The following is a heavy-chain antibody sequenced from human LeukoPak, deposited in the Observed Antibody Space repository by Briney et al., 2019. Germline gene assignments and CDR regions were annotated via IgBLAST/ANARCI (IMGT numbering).Heavy chain of an antibody. CDR1: GFPFSTYW. Sequence: GGSLRLSCATSGFPFSTYWMSWVRQAPGKGLEWVANIRSDGDEKYYVDSVKGRFTISRDNAENSLCLQMNSLRAGDTAVYYCARDGPYSSGSMDVWGQGTTVIVSS. J-gene: IGHJ6*02. D-gene: IGHD6-19*01. V-gene: IGHV3-7*04. CDR3: ARDGPYSSGSMDV. CDR2: IRSDGDEK.